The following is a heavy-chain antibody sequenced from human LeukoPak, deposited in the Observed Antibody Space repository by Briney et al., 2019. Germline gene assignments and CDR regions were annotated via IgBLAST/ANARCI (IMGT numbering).Heavy chain of an antibody. Sequence: GGSLRLSCAASGFTFSSYEMNWVRQAPEKGLEWVSYISSSGSTIYYADSVKGRFTISRDNAKNSLYLQMNSLRAEDTAVYYCARVASGSNFAVDYWGQGTLVTVSS. J-gene: IGHJ4*02. CDR2: ISSSGSTI. CDR1: GFTFSSYE. D-gene: IGHD1-26*01. V-gene: IGHV3-48*03. CDR3: ARVASGSNFAVDY.